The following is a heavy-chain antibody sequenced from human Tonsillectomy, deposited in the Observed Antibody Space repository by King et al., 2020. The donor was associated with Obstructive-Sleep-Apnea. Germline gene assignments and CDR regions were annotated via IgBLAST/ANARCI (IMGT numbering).Heavy chain of an antibody. Sequence: VQLQQSGRGLVKPSQTLSLTCAISGDSVSSNRAAWNWIRQSPSRGLEWLGRTYYRSKWYNDYALSVKSRIIINSNTSKNQFSLHLNSVTPEDTAVYYCARDRDCSSTSCYDYYYYGMDVWGQGTTVTVSS. D-gene: IGHD2-2*01. CDR3: ARDRDCSSTSCYDYYYYGMDV. J-gene: IGHJ6*02. V-gene: IGHV6-1*01. CDR2: TYYRSKWYN. CDR1: GDSVSSNRAA.